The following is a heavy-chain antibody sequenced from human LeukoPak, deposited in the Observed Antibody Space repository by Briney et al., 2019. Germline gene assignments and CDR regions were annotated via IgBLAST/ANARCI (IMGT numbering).Heavy chain of an antibody. D-gene: IGHD6-25*01. J-gene: IGHJ4*02. CDR3: QRGRVSD. CDR1: GFTFSNAW. Sequence: GGSLRLSCAASGFTFSNAWMTWVGQAPGKRLEWVGRIKSKTDGGTTDYAAPVKGRFTISRDDSEDTLYLQMNSLKTEDTAVYYCQRGRVSDWGQGTLVTVSS. V-gene: IGHV3-15*01. CDR2: IKSKTDGGTT.